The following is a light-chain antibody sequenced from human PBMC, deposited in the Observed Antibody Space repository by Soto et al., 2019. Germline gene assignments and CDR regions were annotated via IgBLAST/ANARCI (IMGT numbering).Light chain of an antibody. Sequence: EILLTQSPGTLSLSPGERATLSCRASQGVSRTYLAWYHHKPGQAPRLLIYGASIRATGLPDRFSGSGSGTDFPLTISRLEPEDFAGYYCQLYAASGRTFAQGTGLEIK. CDR3: QLYAASGRT. CDR2: GAS. V-gene: IGKV3-20*01. J-gene: IGKJ2*01. CDR1: QGVSRTY.